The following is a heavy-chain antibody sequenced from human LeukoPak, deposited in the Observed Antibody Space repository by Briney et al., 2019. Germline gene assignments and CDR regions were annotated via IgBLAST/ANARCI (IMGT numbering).Heavy chain of an antibody. CDR2: ISSSSSYI. CDR3: ARFANYYDSSGYWYFDY. D-gene: IGHD3-22*01. J-gene: IGHJ4*02. CDR1: GFTFSSYS. Sequence: PGGSLRLSCAASGFTFSSYSMNWVRQAPGKGLEWVSSISSSSSYIYYADSVKGRFTISRDNAKNSLYLQMNSLRAEDTAVYYCARFANYYDSSGYWYFDYWGQGTLVTVSS. V-gene: IGHV3-21*01.